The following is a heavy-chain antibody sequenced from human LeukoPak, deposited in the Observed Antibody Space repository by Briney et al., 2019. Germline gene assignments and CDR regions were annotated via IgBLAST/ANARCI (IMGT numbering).Heavy chain of an antibody. CDR2: MNPNSGNI. D-gene: IGHD3-22*01. Sequence: ASVKVSCKASGYTFTNYDINWVRQATGRGLEWMVWMNPNSGNIGYAQKFQGRVTITRDNSISTAYMELSSLRSEDTAVYYCARGLWYYYDSSGYPRWGQGTLVTVSS. V-gene: IGHV1-8*03. CDR1: GYTFTNYD. CDR3: ARGLWYYYDSSGYPR. J-gene: IGHJ4*02.